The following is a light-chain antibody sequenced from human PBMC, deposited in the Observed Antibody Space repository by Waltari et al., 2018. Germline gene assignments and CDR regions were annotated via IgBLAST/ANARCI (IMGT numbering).Light chain of an antibody. J-gene: IGLJ2*01. Sequence: QSALAQPASVSGSPGQSITISCTGSSSDIGAFDLVSWSQQHPGRAPRLIIRNVSERPSGVPHRFSGSKSGNTASLTISSLRSEDESLYFCSSFTTGSTGLFGGGTKLTVL. CDR1: SSDIGAFDL. V-gene: IGLV2-14*03. CDR3: SSFTTGSTGL. CDR2: NVS.